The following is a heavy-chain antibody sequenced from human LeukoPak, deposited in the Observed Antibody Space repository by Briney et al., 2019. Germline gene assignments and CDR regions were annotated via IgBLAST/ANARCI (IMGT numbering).Heavy chain of an antibody. CDR1: GYTFTSYG. CDR2: ISGYNGYT. D-gene: IGHD3-22*01. Sequence: ASVKVSCKASGYTFTSYGISWVRQAPGQGLEWMGWISGYNGYTHYANNHQGRVTMTTDTSTSTAYMELRSLRSDDTAVYYCARDEARYSSGYYTNWFDPWGEGTLVTVSS. CDR3: ARDEARYSSGYYTNWFDP. J-gene: IGHJ5*02. V-gene: IGHV1-18*01.